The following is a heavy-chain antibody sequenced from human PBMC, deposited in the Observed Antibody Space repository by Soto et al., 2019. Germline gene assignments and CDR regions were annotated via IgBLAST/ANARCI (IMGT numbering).Heavy chain of an antibody. Sequence: QVQLQESGPGLVKPSGTLSLTCAVSGGSISSSNCWSWVRQPPGKGLEWIGEIYHSGSTNYNPSLKSRGTTSVDKAKNQFSLKLSSVTAADTAVYYCARVEGRFYYGMDVWGQGTTVTVSS. CDR3: ARVEGRFYYGMDV. CDR1: GGSISSSNC. CDR2: IYHSGST. J-gene: IGHJ6*02. V-gene: IGHV4-4*02.